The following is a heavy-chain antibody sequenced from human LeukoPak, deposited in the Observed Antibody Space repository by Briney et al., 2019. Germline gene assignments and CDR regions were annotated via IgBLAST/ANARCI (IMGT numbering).Heavy chain of an antibody. CDR2: ISGSGGST. Sequence: GGSLRLSCAASGFTFSSYAMSWVRQAPGKGLEWVSAISGSGGSTYYADSVKGRFTISRDNSKNTLYLQMNSLRAEDTAVYYCAKDSLVSVFYYDSSGYYHWGQGTLVTVSS. CDR3: AKDSLVSVFYYDSSGYYH. CDR1: GFTFSSYA. V-gene: IGHV3-23*01. J-gene: IGHJ5*02. D-gene: IGHD3-22*01.